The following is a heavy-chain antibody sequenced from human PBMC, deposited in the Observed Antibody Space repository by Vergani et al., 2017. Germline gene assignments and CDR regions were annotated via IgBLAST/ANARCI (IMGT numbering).Heavy chain of an antibody. CDR3: ARDYMNAFDI. CDR1: GFTFSSYS. Sequence: EVQLVESGGGLVKPGGSLRLSCAASGFTFSSYSMNWVRQAPGKGLEWVSSISSSGSTIYYADSVKGRFTISRDNSKNTLYLQMNSLRAEDTAVYYCARDYMNAFDIWGQGTMVTVSS. V-gene: IGHV3-21*01. CDR2: ISSSGSTI. D-gene: IGHD3-10*01. J-gene: IGHJ3*02.